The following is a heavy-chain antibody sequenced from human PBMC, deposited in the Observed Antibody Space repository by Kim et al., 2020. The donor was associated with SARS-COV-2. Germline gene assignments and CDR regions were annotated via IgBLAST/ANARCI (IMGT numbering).Heavy chain of an antibody. CDR3: LGGFYFDY. CDR2: GNGNT. V-gene: IGHV1-3*01. J-gene: IGHJ4*02. D-gene: IGHD3-16*01. Sequence: GNGNTIYSQKFRGRVTCTTDTSASTAYMELSFLRSEDSAVYYCLGGFYFDYWGQGTLVTVSS.